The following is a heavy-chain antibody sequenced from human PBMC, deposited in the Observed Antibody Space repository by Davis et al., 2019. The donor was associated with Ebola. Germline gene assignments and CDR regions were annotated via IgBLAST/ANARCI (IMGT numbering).Heavy chain of an antibody. J-gene: IGHJ4*02. D-gene: IGHD4-17*01. CDR2: INPNSGGT. CDR3: ARSLRTDYGFNHPASGSNDY. Sequence: ASVKVSCKASGYTFTGYYMHWVRQAPGQGLEWMGWINPNSGGTNYAQKLQGRVTMTTDTSTSTAYMELSRLRSDDTAVYYCARSLRTDYGFNHPASGSNDYWGQGTLVTVSS. CDR1: GYTFTGYY. V-gene: IGHV1-2*02.